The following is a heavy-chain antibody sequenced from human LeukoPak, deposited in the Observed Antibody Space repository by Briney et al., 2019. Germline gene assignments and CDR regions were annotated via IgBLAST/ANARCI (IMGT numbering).Heavy chain of an antibody. CDR2: INPNSGGT. CDR3: ARDCSSTSCYDY. CDR1: GYTFTGYY. Sequence: ASVKVSCKASGYTFTGYYMHWVRPAPGQGLEWMGWINPNSGGTNYAQKFQGRVTMTRDTSISTAYMELSRLRSDDTAVYYCARDCSSTSCYDYWGQGTLVTVSS. J-gene: IGHJ4*02. V-gene: IGHV1-2*02. D-gene: IGHD2-2*01.